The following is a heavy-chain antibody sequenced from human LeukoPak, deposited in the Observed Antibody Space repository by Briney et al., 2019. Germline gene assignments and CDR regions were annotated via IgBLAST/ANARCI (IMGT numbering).Heavy chain of an antibody. D-gene: IGHD6-19*01. Sequence: SETLSLTCTVSGGSISSSSYYWGWIRQPPGKGLEWIGSIYYSGSTYYNPSLKSRVTISVDTSKNQFSLKLSSVTAADTAVYYCATSRQWLVNGDYWGQGTLVTVSS. J-gene: IGHJ4*02. CDR2: IYYSGST. CDR3: ATSRQWLVNGDY. CDR1: GGSISSSSYY. V-gene: IGHV4-39*01.